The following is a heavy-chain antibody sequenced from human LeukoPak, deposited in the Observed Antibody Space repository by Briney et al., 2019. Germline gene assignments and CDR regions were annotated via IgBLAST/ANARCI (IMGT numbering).Heavy chain of an antibody. J-gene: IGHJ3*02. CDR3: VRDRGYGDACDI. D-gene: IGHD5-18*01. CDR1: GFTFSSYA. V-gene: IGHV3-23*01. Sequence: GGSLRLSCAASGFTFSSYAMSWVRQAPGKGLEWVSAISGSGGSTYYADSVKGRFTISRDNSKNTLYLQMNSLRAEDTAMYYCVRDRGYGDACDIWGQGTMVTVSS. CDR2: ISGSGGST.